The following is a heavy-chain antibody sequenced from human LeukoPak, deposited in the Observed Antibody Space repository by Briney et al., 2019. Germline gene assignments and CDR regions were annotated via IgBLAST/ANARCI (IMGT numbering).Heavy chain of an antibody. J-gene: IGHJ4*02. CDR3: AKVEGGDYYFDY. CDR1: GFTVSSNY. V-gene: IGHV3-23*01. D-gene: IGHD2-21*02. Sequence: GGSLRLSCAASGFTVSSNYMSWVRQAPGKGLEWVSAISGSGGSTYYADSVKGRFTISRDNSKNTLYLQMNSLRAEDTAVYYCAKVEGGDYYFDYWGQGTLVTVSS. CDR2: ISGSGGST.